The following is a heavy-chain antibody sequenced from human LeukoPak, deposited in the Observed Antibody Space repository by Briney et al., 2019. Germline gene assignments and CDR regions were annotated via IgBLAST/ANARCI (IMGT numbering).Heavy chain of an antibody. CDR1: GGTFSSYA. CDR3: ARLTLGVVIIPDYYYMDV. Sequence: SVKVSCKASGGTFSSYAISWVRQAPGQGLEWMGGTIPIFGTANYAQKFQGRVTITADESTSTAYMELSSLRSEDTAVYYCARLTLGVVIIPDYYYMDVWGKGTTVTVSS. CDR2: TIPIFGTA. D-gene: IGHD3-3*01. V-gene: IGHV1-69*01. J-gene: IGHJ6*03.